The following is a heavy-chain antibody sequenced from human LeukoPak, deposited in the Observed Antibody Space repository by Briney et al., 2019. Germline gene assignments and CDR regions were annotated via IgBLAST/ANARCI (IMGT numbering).Heavy chain of an antibody. J-gene: IGHJ4*02. CDR1: GFTFSSYA. Sequence: PGRSLRLSCAASGFTFSSYAMHWVRQAPGKGLEWVAVIYSGGSTYYADSVKGRFTITRDNAKNPLYLQMNSLRAEDTAVYYCARDVSSTSFDYWGQGTLVTVSS. CDR2: IYSGGST. D-gene: IGHD2-2*01. CDR3: ARDVSSTSFDY. V-gene: IGHV3-NL1*01.